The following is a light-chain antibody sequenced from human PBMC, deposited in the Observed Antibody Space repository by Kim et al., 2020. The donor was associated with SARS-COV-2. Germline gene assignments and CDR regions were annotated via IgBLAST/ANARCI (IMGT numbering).Light chain of an antibody. CDR3: QQTDTLPIT. V-gene: IGKV1-12*01. CDR1: HGIISW. CDR2: AAS. Sequence: ASVGDRVTITGRASHGIISWLAWYQQKPGKAPQLLFYAASSLQSGVPSRFSGSGFGTDFTLTISSLQPEDFATYYCQQTDTLPITFGQGTRLEIK. J-gene: IGKJ5*01.